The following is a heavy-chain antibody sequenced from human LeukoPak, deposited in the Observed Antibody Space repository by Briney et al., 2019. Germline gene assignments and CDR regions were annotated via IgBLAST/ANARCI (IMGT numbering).Heavy chain of an antibody. D-gene: IGHD3-10*01. CDR1: GGSFSGYY. CDR2: INHSGST. Sequence: PSETLSLTCAVYGGSFSGYYWSWIRQPPGKGLEWIGEINHSGSTNHNPSLKSRVTISVDTSKNQFSLKLSYVTAADTAVYYCARGRGNYGSGSYYYYYYYMDVWGKGTTVTVSS. V-gene: IGHV4-34*01. CDR3: ARGRGNYGSGSYYYYYYYMDV. J-gene: IGHJ6*03.